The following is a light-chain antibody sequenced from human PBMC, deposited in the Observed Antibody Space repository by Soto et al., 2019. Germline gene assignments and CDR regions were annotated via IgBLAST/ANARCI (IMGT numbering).Light chain of an antibody. CDR2: GAS. Sequence: PGERPTLSCRASENVRTFVAWYQQKPGQAPRLLIYGASNRATGIPARFSGSGSGTEFTLTISSLQSEDFAVYYCHQYNSSTNTFGQGTKLDIK. V-gene: IGKV3D-15*01. CDR1: ENVRTF. CDR3: HQYNSSTNT. J-gene: IGKJ1*01.